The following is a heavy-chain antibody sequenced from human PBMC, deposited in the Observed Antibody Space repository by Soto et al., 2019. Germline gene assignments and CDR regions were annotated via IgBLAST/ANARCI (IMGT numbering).Heavy chain of an antibody. D-gene: IGHD5-12*01. CDR2: IYHSGST. V-gene: IGHV4-30-2*01. CDR3: AAGGGLPRYY. CDR1: GGSISSGGYS. J-gene: IGHJ4*02. Sequence: LQLQESGSGLVKPSQTLSLTCAVSGGSISSGGYSWSWIRQPPGKGLEWIGNIYHSGSTYYNPSLKSRVTITVDRSKNQFSLKLSSVTAADTAVYYCAAGGGLPRYYWGQGTLVTVSS.